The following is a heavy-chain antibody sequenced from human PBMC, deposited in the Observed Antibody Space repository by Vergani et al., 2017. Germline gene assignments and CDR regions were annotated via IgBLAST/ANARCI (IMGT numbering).Heavy chain of an antibody. V-gene: IGHV3-7*03. D-gene: IGHD3-16*02. Sequence: EVQLVESGGGLVQPGGSLRLSCAASGFTFSSYWMSWVRQAPGKGLEWVANIKQDGSWKYYVDSVKGRFTISRDNAKNALYLQMNSLRAEDTAVYYCARYDYVWGSYRYGAFDIWGQGTMVTVSS. CDR1: GFTFSSYW. CDR3: ARYDYVWGSYRYGAFDI. J-gene: IGHJ3*02. CDR2: IKQDGSWK.